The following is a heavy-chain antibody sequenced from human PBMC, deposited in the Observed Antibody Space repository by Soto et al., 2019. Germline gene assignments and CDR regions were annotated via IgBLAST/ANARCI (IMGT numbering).Heavy chain of an antibody. J-gene: IGHJ4*02. V-gene: IGHV4-59*08. CDR3: ARWVGDLYDY. CDR1: GGSISSYY. CDR2: IYYSGST. Sequence: ETLSLTCTVSGGSISSYYWSWIRQPPGKGLEWIGYIYYSGSTNYNPSLKSRVTISVDTSKNQFSLKLSSVTAADTAVYYCARWVGDLYDYWGQGTLVTVSS.